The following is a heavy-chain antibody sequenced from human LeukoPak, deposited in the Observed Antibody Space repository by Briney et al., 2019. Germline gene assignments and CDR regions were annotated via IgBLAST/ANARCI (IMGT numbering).Heavy chain of an antibody. CDR2: IYSGGST. D-gene: IGHD4-17*01. V-gene: IGHV3-53*01. CDR1: GFTFSSYA. CDR3: ASQTTVKYYFDY. J-gene: IGHJ4*02. Sequence: GGSLRLSCAASGFTFSSYAMSWVRQAPGKGLEWVSVIYSGGSTYYADSVKGRFTISRDNSKNTLYLQLNSLRGEDTAVYYCASQTTVKYYFDYWGQGTLVTVSS.